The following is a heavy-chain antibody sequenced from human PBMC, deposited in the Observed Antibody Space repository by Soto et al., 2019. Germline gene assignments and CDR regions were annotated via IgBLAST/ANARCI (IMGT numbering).Heavy chain of an antibody. CDR3: ARVSGSYYYGMDV. CDR1: GGSISSSNW. CDR2: IYHSGST. V-gene: IGHV4-4*02. J-gene: IGHJ6*02. D-gene: IGHD1-26*01. Sequence: PSETLSLTCAVSGGSISSSNWWSWVRQPPGKGLEWIGEIYHSGSTNYNPSLKSQVTISVDKSKNQFSLKLSSVTAADTAVYYCARVSGSYYYGMDVWGQGTTVTV.